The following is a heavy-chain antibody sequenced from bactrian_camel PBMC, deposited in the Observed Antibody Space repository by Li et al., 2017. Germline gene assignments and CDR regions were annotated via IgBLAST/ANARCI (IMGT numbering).Heavy chain of an antibody. V-gene: IGHV3S40*01. CDR2: IDSDGETT. CDR3: ATGSNTYCRGGYCYGLGGDNY. D-gene: IGHD2*01. Sequence: DVQQVESGGGSVQSGGSLRLSCAARTGTFRSACMGWIRQVSGKEREGVASIDSDGETTYADSVKGRFIISRDNAKNTVYLQMNSLKSEDTALYYCATGSNTYCRGGYCYGLGGDNYWGQGTQVTVS. CDR1: TGTFRSAC. J-gene: IGHJ4*01.